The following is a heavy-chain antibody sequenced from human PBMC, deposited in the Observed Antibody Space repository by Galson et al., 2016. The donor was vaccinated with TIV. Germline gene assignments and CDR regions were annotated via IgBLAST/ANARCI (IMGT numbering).Heavy chain of an antibody. CDR3: AKERWATNPYFDY. J-gene: IGHJ4*02. Sequence: SLRLSCAASGFMFNTHGMHWVRQAPGKGLEWVAHISYDATNKNYADSVQGRFIISRENSKKTLYLQMNSLRPEDTAIYYCAKERWATNPYFDYWGQGTLVTVSS. CDR2: ISYDATNK. D-gene: IGHD5-24*01. CDR1: GFMFNTHG. V-gene: IGHV3-30*18.